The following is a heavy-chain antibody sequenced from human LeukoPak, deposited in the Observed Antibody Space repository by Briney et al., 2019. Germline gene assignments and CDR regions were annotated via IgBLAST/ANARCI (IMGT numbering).Heavy chain of an antibody. CDR3: ARLHYGSGSRDAFDI. V-gene: IGHV1-18*01. J-gene: IGHJ3*02. CDR1: GFTFITYG. D-gene: IGHD3-10*01. CDR2: ISAYDGDT. Sequence: ASVKVSCKASGFTFITYGFGWVRQAPGQGLEWMGWISAYDGDTKYAQNLQGRVTMTTDTSTSTAYMELRSLRSDDTAVYYCARLHYGSGSRDAFDIWGQGTMVTVSS.